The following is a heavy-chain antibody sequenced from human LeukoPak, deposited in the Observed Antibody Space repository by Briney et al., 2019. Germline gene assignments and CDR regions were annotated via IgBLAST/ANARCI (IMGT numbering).Heavy chain of an antibody. Sequence: GGSLRLSCAASGFTFSSYAMSWVRQAPGEGLEWVSAISGSGGSTYYAGYVKGRFTISRDNSKNTLYLQMNSLRAEDTAVYYCARERGAYGEAVDYWGQGTLVTVSS. J-gene: IGHJ4*02. CDR2: ISGSGGST. CDR1: GFTFSSYA. D-gene: IGHD4-17*01. V-gene: IGHV3-23*01. CDR3: ARERGAYGEAVDY.